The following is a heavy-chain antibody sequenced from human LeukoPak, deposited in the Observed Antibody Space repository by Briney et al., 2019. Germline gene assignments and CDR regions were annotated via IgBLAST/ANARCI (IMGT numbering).Heavy chain of an antibody. CDR3: ARSGWFGEASML. D-gene: IGHD3-10*01. CDR2: IYYSGST. Sequence: SETLSLPCSVSGGSISSSSYYWGWIRQPPGKGLECIGSIYYSGSTYYNPSLKSRVTISVDTSKNQFSLKLTSVTAADTAVYYCARSGWFGEASMLWGQGTLVTVSS. J-gene: IGHJ4*02. V-gene: IGHV4-39*01. CDR1: GGSISSSSYY.